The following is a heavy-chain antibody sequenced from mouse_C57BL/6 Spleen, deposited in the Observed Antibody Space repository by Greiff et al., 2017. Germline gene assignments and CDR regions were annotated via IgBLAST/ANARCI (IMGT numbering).Heavy chain of an antibody. D-gene: IGHD2-2*01. Sequence: EVKVVESGGGLVQPGGSLKLSCAASGFTFSDYYMYWVRQTPEKRLEWVAYISNGGGSTYYPDTVKGRFTISRDNAKNTLYLQMSRLKSEDTAMYYCARQEVTTGFAYWGQGTLVTVSA. CDR3: ARQEVTTGFAY. CDR1: GFTFSDYY. J-gene: IGHJ3*01. V-gene: IGHV5-12*01. CDR2: ISNGGGST.